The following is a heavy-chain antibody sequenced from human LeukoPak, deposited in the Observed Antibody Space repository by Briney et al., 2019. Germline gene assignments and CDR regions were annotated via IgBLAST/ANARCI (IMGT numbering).Heavy chain of an antibody. J-gene: IGHJ4*02. CDR1: GGSITGDSYY. V-gene: IGHV4-61*02. CDR3: ARGYTYGHGAMFDY. CDR2: IHTSGTT. Sequence: PSETLSLTCTVSGGSITGDSYYWTWIRQPAGKGLEWIGRIHTSGTTDYEPSLKSRVTVSLDTSKTQFSLKLSSVTAADTAVYYCARGYTYGHGAMFDYWGQGTLVTVSP. D-gene: IGHD5-18*01.